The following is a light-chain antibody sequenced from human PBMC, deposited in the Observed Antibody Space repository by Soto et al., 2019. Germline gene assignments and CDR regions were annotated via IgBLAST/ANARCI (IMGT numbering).Light chain of an antibody. Sequence: EIVLTQSPGTLSFSPGERATLSCRASQSIRSSYLAWYQQKPGQAPRLLIYGASSRATGIPDRFSGSGSGTDFTLTISRLEPEDFAVYYCQQYGSSPPYTFGKGTKLEIK. V-gene: IGKV3-20*01. J-gene: IGKJ2*01. CDR3: QQYGSSPPYT. CDR1: QSIRSSY. CDR2: GAS.